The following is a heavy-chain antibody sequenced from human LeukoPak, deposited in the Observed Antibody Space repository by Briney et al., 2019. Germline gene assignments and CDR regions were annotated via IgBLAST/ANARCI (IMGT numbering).Heavy chain of an antibody. Sequence: SETLSLTCAVYGGSFSGYYWSWIRQPPGKGLEWIGEINHSGSTNYSPSLKSRVTISVDTSKNQFSLKLSSVTAADTAVYYCARATVGGAFDIWGQGTMVTVSS. J-gene: IGHJ3*02. CDR3: ARATVGGAFDI. CDR1: GGSFSGYY. CDR2: INHSGST. D-gene: IGHD4-23*01. V-gene: IGHV4-34*01.